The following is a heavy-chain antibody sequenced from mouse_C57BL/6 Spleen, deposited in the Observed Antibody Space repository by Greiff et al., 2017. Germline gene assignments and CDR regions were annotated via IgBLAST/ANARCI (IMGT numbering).Heavy chain of an antibody. D-gene: IGHD2-4*01. CDR2: ISNGGGST. V-gene: IGHV5-12*01. CDR3: ARGTNDYDVFAY. Sequence: EVKLVESGGGLVQPGGSLKLSCAASGFTFSDYYMYWVRQTPEKRLEWVAYISNGGGSTYYPDTVKGRFTISRDNAKNTLYLQMSRLKSEDTAMYYCARGTNDYDVFAYWGQGTLVTVSA. J-gene: IGHJ3*01. CDR1: GFTFSDYY.